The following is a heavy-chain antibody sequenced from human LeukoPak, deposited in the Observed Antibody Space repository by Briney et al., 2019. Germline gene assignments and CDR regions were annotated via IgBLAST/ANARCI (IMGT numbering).Heavy chain of an antibody. CDR1: GLTFGNYW. D-gene: IGHD2-15*01. Sequence: GGSLRLSCAASGLTFGNYWMTWVRQSPGKGLQWVATIRPDGGASTDLDSVEGRFTVSRDNAANSLYLQMNSLGAEDSAIYYCASSFPYCTSGTCALGDQGTLVTVPS. J-gene: IGHJ4*02. V-gene: IGHV3-7*01. CDR2: IRPDGGAS. CDR3: ASSFPYCTSGTCAL.